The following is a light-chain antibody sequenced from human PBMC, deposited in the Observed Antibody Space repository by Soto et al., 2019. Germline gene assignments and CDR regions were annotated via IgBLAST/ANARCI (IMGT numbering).Light chain of an antibody. CDR1: SSDVGGYHY. Sequence: QSALTQPASVSGSPGQSITISCTGPSSDVGGYHYVSWYQQHPGKAPKLMIYDVRNRASGASNRFSGSKSGNTASLTISGLQAEDEADYYCTSYTSSSTLYVFGTGTKVTVL. V-gene: IGLV2-14*01. J-gene: IGLJ1*01. CDR3: TSYTSSSTLYV. CDR2: DVR.